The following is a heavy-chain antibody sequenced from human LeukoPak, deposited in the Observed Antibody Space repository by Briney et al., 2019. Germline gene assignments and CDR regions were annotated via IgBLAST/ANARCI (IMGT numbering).Heavy chain of an antibody. J-gene: IGHJ4*02. CDR3: ARGYSSSWNYLDY. CDR1: GGSISNYW. CDR2: VFDSGST. Sequence: TSETLSLTCTVSGGSISNYWRSWIRQPPGKGLEWIGYVFDSGSTNYNPSLKSRVTISVDTSKKQFSLKVSSVIAADTAVYYCARGYSSSWNYLDYWGQGTLVTVSS. D-gene: IGHD6-13*01. V-gene: IGHV4-59*01.